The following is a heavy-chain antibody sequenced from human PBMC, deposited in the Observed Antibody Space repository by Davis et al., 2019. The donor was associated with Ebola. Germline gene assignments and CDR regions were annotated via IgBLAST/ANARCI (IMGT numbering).Heavy chain of an antibody. CDR1: GDSISSYY. CDR3: ATNRSSTAGFDS. Sequence: PGGSLRLSCSVSGDSISSYYWTWIRQPPGKGLEWIGQIHYGGSTNFNPSFKSRFTISVDTSNNQFSLRVTSVTAADTAVYYCATNRSSTAGFDSWGQGTLVTVSS. V-gene: IGHV4-59*01. CDR2: IHYGGST. D-gene: IGHD2/OR15-2a*01. J-gene: IGHJ4*02.